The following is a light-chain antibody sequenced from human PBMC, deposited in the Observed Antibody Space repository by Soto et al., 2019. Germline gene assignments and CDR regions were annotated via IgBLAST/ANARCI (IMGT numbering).Light chain of an antibody. CDR3: HQYASSPRT. CDR1: QSVGKKY. CDR2: DAS. J-gene: IGKJ1*01. Sequence: EIVLTQSPGTLSLSPGEGATLSCRASQSVGKKYLAWYQQKPGQAPRLLIYDASSRATGIPDRFSGSGSGTDFTLTISRLEPADFAVYYCHQYASSPRTFGQGTKVEV. V-gene: IGKV3-20*01.